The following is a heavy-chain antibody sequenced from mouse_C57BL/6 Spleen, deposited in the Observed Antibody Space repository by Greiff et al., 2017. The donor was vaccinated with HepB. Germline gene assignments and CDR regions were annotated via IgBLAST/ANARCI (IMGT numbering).Heavy chain of an antibody. J-gene: IGHJ3*01. D-gene: IGHD3-2*02. V-gene: IGHV5-12*01. Sequence: KLVESGGGLVQPGGSLKLSCSASGFTFSDYYMYWVRQTPEKRLEWVAYISNGGGSTYYPDTVKGRFTISRDNAKNTLYLQMSRLKSEDTAMYYCARHQDRGFAYWGQGTLVTVSA. CDR2: ISNGGGST. CDR3: ARHQDRGFAY. CDR1: GFTFSDYY.